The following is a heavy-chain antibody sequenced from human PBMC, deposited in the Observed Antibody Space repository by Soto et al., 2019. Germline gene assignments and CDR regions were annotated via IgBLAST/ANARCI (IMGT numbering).Heavy chain of an antibody. CDR1: GGIFSSYA. D-gene: IGHD6-6*01. J-gene: IGHJ4*02. Sequence: QVQLVQSGAEVKKPGSSVKVSCKASGGIFSSYAISWLRQAPGQGIEWMGAVIPILGQAYYAQDLQDRVSITADESTRTTYMELSSLRAEDTAVYFCARVGGIGAPPGTDYWGQGTLVTVYS. CDR2: VIPILGQA. V-gene: IGHV1-69*01. CDR3: ARVGGIGAPPGTDY.